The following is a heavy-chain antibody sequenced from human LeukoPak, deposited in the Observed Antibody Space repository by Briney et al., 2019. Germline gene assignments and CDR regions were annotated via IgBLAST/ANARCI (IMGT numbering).Heavy chain of an antibody. V-gene: IGHV3-30-3*01. D-gene: IGHD3-10*01. Sequence: GGSLRLSCAASGFTFSSYAMHWVRQAPGKELEWVAVISYDGSNKYYADSVKGRFTISRDNSKNTLYLRMNSLRAEDTAVYYCVKGRSGTLYYFDYWGQGTLVTVSS. CDR3: VKGRSGTLYYFDY. CDR2: ISYDGSNK. CDR1: GFTFSSYA. J-gene: IGHJ4*02.